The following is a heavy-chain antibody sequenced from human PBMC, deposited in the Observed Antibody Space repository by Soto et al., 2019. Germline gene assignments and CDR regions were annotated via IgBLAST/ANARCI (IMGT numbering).Heavy chain of an antibody. J-gene: IGHJ4*01. CDR3: TTDSHFSTRLVRFDL. Sequence: GGSLRLSCAASGFIFSTAWINWVRQAPGKGLEWVGRIKSKIDGGTTDFAASVKGRFAISRDDSQDTMFLQMDSLKSEDTAVYYCTTDSHFSTRLVRFDLWGRGTLVTVSS. D-gene: IGHD3-3*02. V-gene: IGHV3-15*07. CDR2: IKSKIDGGTT. CDR1: GFIFSTAW.